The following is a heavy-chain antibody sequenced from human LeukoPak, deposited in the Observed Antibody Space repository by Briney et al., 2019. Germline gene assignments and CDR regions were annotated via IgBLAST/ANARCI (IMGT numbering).Heavy chain of an antibody. J-gene: IGHJ4*02. Sequence: GGSLRLSCAASGFTFSSYWMSWVRQAPGKGLEWVANIKQDGSEKYYVDSVKGRFTISRGNAKNSLYLQMNSLRAEDTAVYYCARDGPRYGGNSVVPFDYWGQGTLVTVSS. V-gene: IGHV3-7*01. D-gene: IGHD4-23*01. CDR1: GFTFSSYW. CDR3: ARDGPRYGGNSVVPFDY. CDR2: IKQDGSEK.